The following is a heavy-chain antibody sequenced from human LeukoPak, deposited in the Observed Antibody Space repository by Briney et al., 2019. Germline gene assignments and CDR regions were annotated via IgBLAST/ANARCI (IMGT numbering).Heavy chain of an antibody. V-gene: IGHV3-23*01. D-gene: IGHD3-22*01. CDR3: AKDLIPLYYYDSSGKPDDY. CDR1: GFTFSNYA. Sequence: GGSLRLSCVTSGFTFSNYAMRWVRQAPGKGLEWVSDITKSGRDTFYADSVKGRFTICRDNSKNTLYLQMNSLRAEDTAVYYCAKDLIPLYYYDSSGKPDDYWGQGTLVTVSS. J-gene: IGHJ4*02. CDR2: ITKSGRDT.